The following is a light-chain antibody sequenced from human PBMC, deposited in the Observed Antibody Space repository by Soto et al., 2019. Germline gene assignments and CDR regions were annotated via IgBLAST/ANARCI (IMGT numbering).Light chain of an antibody. CDR3: QQYNSWPT. J-gene: IGKJ4*01. CDR1: HSISTN. V-gene: IGKV3-15*01. Sequence: EIIMTQSPATLSVSPGEGATLSCRTSHSISTNLAWSQHKRGQSPRLHGYGASTRATGVPARFSGSGSGAEFTLSSSSLQYDDFAVYYCQQYNSWPTFGGGTQVEIK. CDR2: GAS.